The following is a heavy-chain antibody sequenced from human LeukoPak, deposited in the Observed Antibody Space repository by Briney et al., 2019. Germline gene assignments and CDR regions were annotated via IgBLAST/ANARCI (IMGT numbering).Heavy chain of an antibody. V-gene: IGHV3-53*01. CDR1: GFTVSSNY. Sequence: PGGSLRLSCAASGFTVSSNYMSWVRQAPGKGLEWVSVIYSGGSTYYADSVRGRFTISRDNSKNTLYLQMNSLRAEDTAVYYCAGYCSTTTCYSSPNWFDPWGQGTLVTVSS. CDR2: IYSGGST. D-gene: IGHD2-2*01. CDR3: AGYCSTTTCYSSPNWFDP. J-gene: IGHJ5*02.